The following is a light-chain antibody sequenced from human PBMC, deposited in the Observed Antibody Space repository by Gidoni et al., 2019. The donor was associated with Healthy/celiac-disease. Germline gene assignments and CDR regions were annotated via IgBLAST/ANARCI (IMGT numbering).Light chain of an antibody. CDR1: QSVLYSSNNKNY. Sequence: PDSLAVSLGERATINCKSSQSVLYSSNNKNYLAWYQQKPGQPPKLLIYWASIRESGVPYRFSGSGSGTDFTLTISSLQAEDVAVYYCQQYYSTPYTFGQGTKLEIK. J-gene: IGKJ2*01. CDR3: QQYYSTPYT. CDR2: WAS. V-gene: IGKV4-1*01.